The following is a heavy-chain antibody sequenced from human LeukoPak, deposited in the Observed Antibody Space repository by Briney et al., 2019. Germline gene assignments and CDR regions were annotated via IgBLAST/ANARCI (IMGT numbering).Heavy chain of an antibody. CDR2: IKADGSGE. J-gene: IGHJ4*02. D-gene: IGHD6-13*01. V-gene: IGHV3-7*05. Sequence: PGGSLRLSCAASGFTFSSPWMSWVRQAPGKGLEWVATIKADGSGEYYVDSVKGRFTISRDNAKNSLYLQMNSLRAEDTAVYFCARYTRPIDYWGQGTLVTVSS. CDR3: ARYTRPIDY. CDR1: GFTFSSPW.